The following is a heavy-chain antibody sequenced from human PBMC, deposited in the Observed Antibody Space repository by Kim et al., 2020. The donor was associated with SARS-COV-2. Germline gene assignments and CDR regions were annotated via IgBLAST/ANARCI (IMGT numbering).Heavy chain of an antibody. Sequence: TNHAPKLQGKVNITTDTSTSTAYMELRSLRSDDTAVYYCAVTTGNNWFDPWGQGTLVTVSS. V-gene: IGHV1-18*01. CDR3: AVTTGNNWFDP. D-gene: IGHD4-17*01. CDR2: T. J-gene: IGHJ5*02.